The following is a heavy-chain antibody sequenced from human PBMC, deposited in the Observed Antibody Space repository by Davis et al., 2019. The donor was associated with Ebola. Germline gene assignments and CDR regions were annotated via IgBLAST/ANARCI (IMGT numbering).Heavy chain of an antibody. Sequence: GESLKISCAASGFTFSSYAMHWVRQAPGKGLEWVAVISYDGSNKYYADSVKGRFTISRDNSKNTLYLQMNSLRAEDTAVYYCAREQSGNTYYYYYGMDVWGQGTTVTVSS. CDR1: GFTFSSYA. D-gene: IGHD1/OR15-1a*01. CDR2: ISYDGSNK. J-gene: IGHJ6*02. CDR3: AREQSGNTYYYYYGMDV. V-gene: IGHV3-30-3*01.